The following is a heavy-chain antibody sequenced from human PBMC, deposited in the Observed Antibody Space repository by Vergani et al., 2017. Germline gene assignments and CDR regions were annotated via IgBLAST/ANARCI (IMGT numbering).Heavy chain of an antibody. CDR3: ARRGSAPVIPLYYYYYMDV. CDR1: GFTFNNAW. V-gene: IGHV3-15*01. D-gene: IGHD3-16*02. CDR2: IKSKTDGGTT. Sequence: EVQLLESGGGLVKPGGSLRLSCAASGFTFNNAWMSWVRQAPGKGLEWVGRIKSKTDGGTTDYAAPVKGRFTISRDDSKNTLYLQMNSLKTEDTAVYYCARRGSAPVIPLYYYYYMDVWGKGTTVTVSS. J-gene: IGHJ6*03.